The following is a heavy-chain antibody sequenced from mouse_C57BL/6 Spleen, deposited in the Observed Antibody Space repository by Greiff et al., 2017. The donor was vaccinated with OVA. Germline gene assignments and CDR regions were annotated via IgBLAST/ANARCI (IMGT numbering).Heavy chain of an antibody. D-gene: IGHD2-5*01. Sequence: QVQLQQSGAELVRPGASVTLSCKASGYTFTDYELHWVKQTPVHGLDWIGAIDPETGGTAYNQKFKGKAILTADKASSTAYMELRSLTSEDSAVYYCTRVDSNYGYWGQGTTRTVSS. CDR3: TRVDSNYGY. J-gene: IGHJ2*01. CDR1: GYTFTDYE. CDR2: IDPETGGT. V-gene: IGHV1-15*01.